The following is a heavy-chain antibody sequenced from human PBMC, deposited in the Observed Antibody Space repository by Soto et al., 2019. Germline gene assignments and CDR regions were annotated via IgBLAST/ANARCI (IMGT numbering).Heavy chain of an antibody. V-gene: IGHV1-69*06. CDR3: ANTYYYGSGSYLADYYYGMDV. D-gene: IGHD3-10*01. Sequence: QVQLVQSGAEVKKPGSSVKVSCKASGGTFSSYAISWVRQAPGQGLEWMGGIIPIFGTANYAQKFQGRVTITADKCTSTAYMELSSLRSEDTAVYYCANTYYYGSGSYLADYYYGMDVWGQGTTVTVSS. CDR2: IIPIFGTA. CDR1: GGTFSSYA. J-gene: IGHJ6*02.